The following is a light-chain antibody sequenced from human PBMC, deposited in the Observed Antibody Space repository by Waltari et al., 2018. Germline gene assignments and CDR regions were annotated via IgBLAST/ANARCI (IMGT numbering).Light chain of an antibody. J-gene: IGLJ2*01. V-gene: IGLV2-14*01. CDR1: RSDIGSSDY. CDR2: EVS. Sequence: QSALTQPASVSGSPGQSITLSCTGTRSDIGSSDYVSWHQQHPGKAPKLIIYEVSDRPSGVSYRFSGSKSGNTSSLTIFGLQPEDEADYHCTSHTTTSTLVFGGGTRLTVL. CDR3: TSHTTTSTLV.